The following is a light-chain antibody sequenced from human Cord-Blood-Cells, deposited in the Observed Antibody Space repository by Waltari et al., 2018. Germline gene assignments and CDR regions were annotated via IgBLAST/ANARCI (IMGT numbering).Light chain of an antibody. Sequence: QSALTQPASVSGSPGQSITISCTGTISDVGGYNYVSWYQQHPGKAPKLMNDEVSNRPAGGYNRFSGSKSGNTASLTISGLQVEDEADYYCSSYTSSSTLVFGTGTKVTV. J-gene: IGLJ1*01. CDR2: EVS. V-gene: IGLV2-14*01. CDR3: SSYTSSSTLV. CDR1: ISDVGGYNY.